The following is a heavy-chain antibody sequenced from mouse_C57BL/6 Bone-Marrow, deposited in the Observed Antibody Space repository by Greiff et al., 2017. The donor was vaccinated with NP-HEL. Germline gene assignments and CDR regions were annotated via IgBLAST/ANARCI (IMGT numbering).Heavy chain of an antibody. CDR1: GFTFSDFY. CDR2: SRNKANDYTT. CDR3: ARESDY. Sequence: EVKLVESGGGLVQSGRSLRLSCATSGFTFSDFYMEWVRQAPGKGLEWIAASRNKANDYTTEYSASVKGRFIVSRDTSQSILYLQMNALRAEDTAIYYCARESDYWGQGTSVTVSS. V-gene: IGHV7-1*01. J-gene: IGHJ4*01.